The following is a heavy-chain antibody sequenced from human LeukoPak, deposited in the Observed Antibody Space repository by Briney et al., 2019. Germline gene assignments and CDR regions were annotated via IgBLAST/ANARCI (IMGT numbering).Heavy chain of an antibody. CDR2: INPNSGGT. J-gene: IGHJ4*02. Sequence: ASVKVSCKASGYTFTSYDISWVRQAPGQGLEWMGWINPNSGGTNYAQKFQGRVTMTRGTSITTAYMELTSLRSDDTAVYYCARDLFYSVSGTYYNVGRVFNYWGQGTLVTVSS. D-gene: IGHD3-10*01. CDR1: GYTFTSYD. V-gene: IGHV1-2*02. CDR3: ARDLFYSVSGTYYNVGRVFNY.